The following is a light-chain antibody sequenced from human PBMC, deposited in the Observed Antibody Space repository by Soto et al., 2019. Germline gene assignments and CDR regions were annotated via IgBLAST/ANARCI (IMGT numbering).Light chain of an antibody. CDR3: QQYGNSPIT. CDR2: GAS. J-gene: IGKJ5*01. V-gene: IGKV3-20*01. Sequence: EIVLTQPPGTLSLSPGERATLPCRASQSVSSSYLAWYQQKPGQAPRLLIYGASSRATGIPDRFSGSGSGTDFTLTISRLEPEDFAVYYCQQYGNSPITFGQGTRLEIK. CDR1: QSVSSSY.